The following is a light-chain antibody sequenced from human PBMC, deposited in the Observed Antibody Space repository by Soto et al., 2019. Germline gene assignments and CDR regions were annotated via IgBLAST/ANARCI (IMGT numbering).Light chain of an antibody. Sequence: EIVMTQSPATLSVSPGERATLSCRASQSVSSNLAWYQQKPGQAPRLLIYGASTRATGIPARFSGSGSGTEFTLTISSLQSEDFAVYYCQCRMTFGQGTKVEIK. J-gene: IGKJ1*01. CDR3: QCRMT. CDR1: QSVSSN. V-gene: IGKV3-15*01. CDR2: GAS.